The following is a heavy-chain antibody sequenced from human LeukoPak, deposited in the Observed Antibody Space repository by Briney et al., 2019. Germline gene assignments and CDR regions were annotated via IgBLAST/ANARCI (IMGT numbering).Heavy chain of an antibody. CDR2: ISYDGSNK. J-gene: IGHJ4*02. D-gene: IGHD1-26*01. Sequence: PGRSLRLSCAASGFTFSSYGMHWVRRAPGKGLEWVAVISYDGSNKYYADSVKGRFTISRDNSKNTLYLQMNSLRAEDTAVYYCAKDLLLWGQGTLVTVSS. CDR1: GFTFSSYG. V-gene: IGHV3-30*18. CDR3: AKDLLL.